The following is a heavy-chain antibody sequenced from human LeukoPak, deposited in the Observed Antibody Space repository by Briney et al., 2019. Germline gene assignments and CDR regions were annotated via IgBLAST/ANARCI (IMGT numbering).Heavy chain of an antibody. CDR2: IKQDGSEK. Sequence: GGSLRLSCAASAFTISTYWMSWVRRAPGKGLEWVANIKQDGSEKYYVGSVKGRFTISRDNAKNSLYLQINSLRAEDTAVYYCVREMGLSDAFDIWGQGTMVTVSS. V-gene: IGHV3-7*01. J-gene: IGHJ3*02. CDR1: AFTISTYW. CDR3: VREMGLSDAFDI. D-gene: IGHD3-16*02.